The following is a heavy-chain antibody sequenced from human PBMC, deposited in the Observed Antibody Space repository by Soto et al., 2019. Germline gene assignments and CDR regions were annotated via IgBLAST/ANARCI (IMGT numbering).Heavy chain of an antibody. V-gene: IGHV3-23*01. CDR3: AKVPHIVVVTARAYFDY. CDR1: GFTFSSYA. CDR2: ISGSGGST. D-gene: IGHD2-21*02. Sequence: GGSLRLSCAASGFTFSSYAMSWVRQAPGKGLEWVSVISGSGGSTDYADSVKGRFTISRDNSKNTLYLQMNSLGAEDTAVYYCAKVPHIVVVTARAYFDYWGQGTLVTVSS. J-gene: IGHJ4*02.